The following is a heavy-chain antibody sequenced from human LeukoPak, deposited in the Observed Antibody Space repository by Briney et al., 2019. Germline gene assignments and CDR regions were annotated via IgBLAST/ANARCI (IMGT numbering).Heavy chain of an antibody. CDR2: IYYSGST. Sequence: SETLSLTCTVSGGSISSSSYYWGWIRQPPGKGLEWIGSIYYSGSTYYNPSLKSRVTISVDTSKNQFSLKLSSVTAADTAVYYCARDRSFDYWGQGTLVTVSS. CDR1: GGSISSSSYY. J-gene: IGHJ4*02. CDR3: ARDRSFDY. V-gene: IGHV4-39*02.